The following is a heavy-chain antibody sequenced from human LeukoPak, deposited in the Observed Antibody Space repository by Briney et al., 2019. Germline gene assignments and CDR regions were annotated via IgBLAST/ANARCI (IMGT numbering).Heavy chain of an antibody. J-gene: IGHJ4*02. Sequence: PSETLSLTCAVSGGSISSGGYSWSWIRQPPGKGLECIGYIYHTGSTYYNPSLKSRVTISVDRSKNQFSLKLSSVTAADTAVYYCARAGDTGPPYFDYWGQGTLVTVSS. CDR3: ARAGDTGPPYFDY. CDR2: IYHTGST. D-gene: IGHD2-8*02. V-gene: IGHV4-30-2*01. CDR1: GGSISSGGYS.